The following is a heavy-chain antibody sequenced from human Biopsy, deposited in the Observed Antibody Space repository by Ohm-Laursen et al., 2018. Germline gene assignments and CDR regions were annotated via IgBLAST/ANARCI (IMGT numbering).Heavy chain of an antibody. CDR3: ARPTNSTGWPYYYFYVMDV. CDR1: GRSISSDY. J-gene: IGHJ6*02. CDR2: IYYSGSN. V-gene: IGHV4-59*01. Sequence: SLSLTCIVSGRSISSDYWSWIRQTPGKGLEWIGYIYYSGSNNYNPSLKSRVTISVDTSKNQFSLRLNSVTAADTAVYYCARPTNSTGWPYYYFYVMDVWGQGTTVTVSS. D-gene: IGHD2/OR15-2a*01.